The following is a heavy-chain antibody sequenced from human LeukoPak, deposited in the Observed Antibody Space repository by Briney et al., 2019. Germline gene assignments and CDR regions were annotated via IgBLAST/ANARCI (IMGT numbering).Heavy chain of an antibody. CDR1: GFTFSDYY. CDR3: ARDSSGWYTYYYYYYMDV. D-gene: IGHD6-19*01. Sequence: GGSLRLSCAASGFTFSDYYMSWIRQAPGRGLEWVSYISSSTSTIFYADSVKGRFTISRDNAKNSLYLQMNSLTAEDTAVYYCARDSSGWYTYYYYYYMDVWGKGTTVTVSS. J-gene: IGHJ6*03. CDR2: ISSSTSTI. V-gene: IGHV3-11*01.